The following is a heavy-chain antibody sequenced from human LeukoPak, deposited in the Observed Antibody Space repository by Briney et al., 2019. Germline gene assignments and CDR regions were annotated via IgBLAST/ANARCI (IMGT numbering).Heavy chain of an antibody. CDR1: GYSISSGYY. J-gene: IGHJ2*01. CDR3: ARAIVVVPAATRDWYFDL. V-gene: IGHV4-38-2*02. CDR2: IYHSGST. D-gene: IGHD2-2*01. Sequence: SETLSLTCTVSGYSISSGYYWGWIRQPPGKGLEWIGSIYHSGSTYYNPSLKSRVTISVDTSKNQFSLKLSSVTAADTAVYYCARAIVVVPAATRDWYFDLWGRGTLVTVSS.